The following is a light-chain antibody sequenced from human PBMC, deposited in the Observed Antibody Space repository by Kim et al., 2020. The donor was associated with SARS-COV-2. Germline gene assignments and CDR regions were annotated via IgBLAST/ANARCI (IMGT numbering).Light chain of an antibody. Sequence: ASVGDRVTMTCRDSQTINSLLAWYQQKPGKAPKLLIYTASTLQNGVPSRFSGSKSGTEFTLTISSLQPDDFATYYCQHYNGYPLTFGGGTKLEI. V-gene: IGKV1-5*03. CDR3: QHYNGYPLT. CDR2: TAS. J-gene: IGKJ4*01. CDR1: QTINSL.